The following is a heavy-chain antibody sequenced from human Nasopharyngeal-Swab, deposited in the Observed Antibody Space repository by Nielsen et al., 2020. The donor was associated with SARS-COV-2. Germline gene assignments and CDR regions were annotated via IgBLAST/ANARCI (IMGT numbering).Heavy chain of an antibody. CDR3: ARNSYYDFWSGGVGSYYYGMDV. CDR1: GFTFSSYG. CDR2: ISCDGSNK. Sequence: GGSLRLSCAASGFTFSSYGMHWVRQAPGKGLEWVAVISCDGSNKYYADSVKGRFTISRDNSKNTLYLQMNSLRAEDTAVYYCARNSYYDFWSGGVGSYYYGMDVWGQGTTVTVSS. V-gene: IGHV3-30*03. J-gene: IGHJ6*02. D-gene: IGHD3-3*01.